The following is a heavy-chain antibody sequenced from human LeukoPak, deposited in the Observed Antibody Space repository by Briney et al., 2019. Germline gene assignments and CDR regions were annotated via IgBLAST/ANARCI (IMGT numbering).Heavy chain of an antibody. J-gene: IGHJ4*02. CDR2: IIPIFGTA. CDR3: ARFAATVTGDFDY. Sequence: SVKVSCKASGGTFSSYAISWVRQAPGQGLEWMGGIIPIFGTANYAQKFQGRVTITADESTSTAYMELSSLRSEDTAVYYCARFAATVTGDFDYWGQGTLVTVSS. D-gene: IGHD4-17*01. CDR1: GGTFSSYA. V-gene: IGHV1-69*13.